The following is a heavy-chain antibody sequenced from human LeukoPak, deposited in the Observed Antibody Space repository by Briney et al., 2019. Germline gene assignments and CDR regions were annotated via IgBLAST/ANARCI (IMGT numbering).Heavy chain of an antibody. J-gene: IGHJ4*02. CDR3: AKDVNDFWSLLDY. Sequence: HPGGSLRLSCAASQFTFSNYAMSWVRQAPGKGLEWVSTISASGSSTYYADSVKGRFTISRDNSKNTLYLQMNSLRAEDTAVYYCAKDVNDFWSLLDYWGQGTLVTVSS. V-gene: IGHV3-23*01. CDR2: ISASGSST. D-gene: IGHD3-3*01. CDR1: QFTFSNYA.